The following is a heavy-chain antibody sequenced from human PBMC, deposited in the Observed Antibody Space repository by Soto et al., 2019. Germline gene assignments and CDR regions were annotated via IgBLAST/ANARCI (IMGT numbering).Heavy chain of an antibody. CDR3: AHRDRLLWFGELLYENWFDP. Sequence: QITLKESGPTLVKPTQTLTLTCTFSGFSLSTSGVGVGWIRQPPGKALEWLALIYWDDDKRYSPSLKSRLTITKDTSKNQVVLTMTNMDPVDTATYYCAHRDRLLWFGELLYENWFDPWGQGTLVTVSS. D-gene: IGHD3-10*01. CDR2: IYWDDDK. CDR1: GFSLSTSGVG. V-gene: IGHV2-5*02. J-gene: IGHJ5*02.